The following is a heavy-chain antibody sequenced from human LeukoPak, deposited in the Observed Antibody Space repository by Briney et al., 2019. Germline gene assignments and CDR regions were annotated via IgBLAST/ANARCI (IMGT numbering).Heavy chain of an antibody. CDR2: INPNSGGT. CDR1: GYTFTGYY. J-gene: IGHJ4*02. CDR3: ARAGSRHYDILTGYYTPYFDY. D-gene: IGHD3-9*01. V-gene: IGHV1-2*02. Sequence: ASVKVSCKASGYTFTGYYMHWVRQAPGQGLEWMGWINPNSGGTNYAQKFQGRVTMTRDTSISTAYMELSRLRSDDTAVYYCARAGSRHYDILTGYYTPYFDYWGQGTLVTVSS.